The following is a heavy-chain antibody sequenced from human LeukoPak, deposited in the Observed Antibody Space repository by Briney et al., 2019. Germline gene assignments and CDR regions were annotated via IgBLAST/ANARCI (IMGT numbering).Heavy chain of an antibody. CDR2: MNPNSGNT. Sequence: GASVKVSCKASGYTFTSYDISWVRQATGQGLEWMGWMNPNSGNTGYAQKFQGRVTMTWNTSISTAYMELSSLRSEDTAVYYCARGKQQWLVTGWFDPWGQGTLVTVSS. CDR1: GYTFTSYD. CDR3: ARGKQQWLVTGWFDP. V-gene: IGHV1-8*01. D-gene: IGHD6-19*01. J-gene: IGHJ5*02.